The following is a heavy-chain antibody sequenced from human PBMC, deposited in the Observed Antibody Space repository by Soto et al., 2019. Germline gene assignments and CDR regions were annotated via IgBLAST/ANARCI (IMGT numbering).Heavy chain of an antibody. Sequence: GASVKVSCKASGYTFTSYYMHWVRQAPGQGLEWMGIINPSGGSTSYAQKFQGRVTMTRDTSTSTVYMELSSLRSEDTAVYYCARARMGDIVVVPAASDYWGQGTQVTVSS. D-gene: IGHD2-2*01. CDR1: GYTFTSYY. CDR2: INPSGGST. J-gene: IGHJ4*02. V-gene: IGHV1-46*01. CDR3: ARARMGDIVVVPAASDY.